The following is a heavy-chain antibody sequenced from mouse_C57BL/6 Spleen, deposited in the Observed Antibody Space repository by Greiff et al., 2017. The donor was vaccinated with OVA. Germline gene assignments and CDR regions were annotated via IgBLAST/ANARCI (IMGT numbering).Heavy chain of an antibody. CDR2: IYPGDGDT. CDR1: GYAFSSYW. D-gene: IGHD1-1*01. Sequence: VQLQQSGAELVKPGASVKISCKASGYAFSSYWMNWVKQRPGKGLEWIGQIYPGDGDTNYNGKFKGKATLTADKSSSTAYMQLSSLTSGDSAVYFCARQTDYGSRFDYWGQGTTLTVSS. J-gene: IGHJ2*01. V-gene: IGHV1-80*01. CDR3: ARQTDYGSRFDY.